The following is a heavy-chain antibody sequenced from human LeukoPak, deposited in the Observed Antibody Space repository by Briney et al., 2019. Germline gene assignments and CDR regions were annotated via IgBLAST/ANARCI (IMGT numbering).Heavy chain of an antibody. Sequence: GASVKVSCKASGYTFTGYYMHWVRQAPGQGLEWMGWINPDSGGTNYAQKFQGRVTMTRDTSMSTAYMELSRLRSDDTAVYYCAIPATDYYYDSSGRWPADYWGQGTLVTVSS. J-gene: IGHJ4*02. D-gene: IGHD3-22*01. CDR2: INPDSGGT. CDR3: AIPATDYYYDSSGRWPADY. V-gene: IGHV1-2*02. CDR1: GYTFTGYY.